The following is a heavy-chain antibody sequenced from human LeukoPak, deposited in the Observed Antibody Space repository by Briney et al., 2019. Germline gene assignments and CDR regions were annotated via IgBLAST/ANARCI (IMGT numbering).Heavy chain of an antibody. V-gene: IGHV3-23*01. CDR3: ARVIAAAGKGDYYYYMDV. J-gene: IGHJ6*03. CDR1: GFTFSSYW. Sequence: GGSLRLSCAASGFTFSSYWMSWVRQAPGKGLEWVSALSGGGTGAVYADSVMGRFTISRDNAKNSLYLQMNSLRAEDTAVYYCARVIAAAGKGDYYYYMDVWGKGTTVTVSS. D-gene: IGHD6-13*01. CDR2: LSGGGTGA.